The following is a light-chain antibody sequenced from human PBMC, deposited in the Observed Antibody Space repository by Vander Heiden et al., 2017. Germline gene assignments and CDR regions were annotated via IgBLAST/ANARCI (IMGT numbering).Light chain of an antibody. Sequence: QSALTQPPSVSGSPGQSVTISCTGTSSDVGSFNRVSWFQQPPGTAPNLILYEVSNRPSGVPNRFSGSKSGNTASLTISGLQAEDEADYYCTSFTSTNLWVFGGGTKLTVL. CDR1: SSDVGSFNR. CDR3: TSFTSTNLWV. V-gene: IGLV2-18*02. CDR2: EVS. J-gene: IGLJ3*02.